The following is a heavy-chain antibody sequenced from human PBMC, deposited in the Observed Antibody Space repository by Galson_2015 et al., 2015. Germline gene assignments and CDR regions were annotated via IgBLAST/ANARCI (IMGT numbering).Heavy chain of an antibody. Sequence: SLRLSCAASGFTFGSSVMTWVRQAPGKGLEWLSTITNSGGSTFYADSVKGRFTVSRDNAKDSLFLQMNSLRAEDTALYYCAKTTVAAGSSWYMDAWGKGTTVTVSS. CDR3: AKTTVAAGSSWYMDA. V-gene: IGHV3-23*01. J-gene: IGHJ6*03. CDR2: ITNSGGST. D-gene: IGHD4-23*01. CDR1: GFTFGSSV.